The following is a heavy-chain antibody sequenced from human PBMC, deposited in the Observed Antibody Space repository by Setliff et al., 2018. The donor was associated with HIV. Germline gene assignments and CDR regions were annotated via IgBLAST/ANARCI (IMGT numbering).Heavy chain of an antibody. CDR2: IIPILGVA. CDR1: RSTFNSHA. CDR3: VRGVQSPPHYSYYYMDV. Sequence: SVKVSCKASRSTFNSHAINWVRQAPGQGLDWMGRIIPILGVANYAQRFQGKVTITADKSTSTAYMELTSLRFDDTAMYYCVRGVQSPPHYSYYYMDVWGEGTMVTSP. J-gene: IGHJ6*03. D-gene: IGHD3-3*01. V-gene: IGHV1-69*04.